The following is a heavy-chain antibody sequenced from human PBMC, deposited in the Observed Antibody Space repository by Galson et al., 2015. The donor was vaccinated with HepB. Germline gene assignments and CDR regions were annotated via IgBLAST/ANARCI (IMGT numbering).Heavy chain of an antibody. CDR2: ISGSGGST. D-gene: IGHD3-3*01. CDR1: GFTFSSYA. V-gene: IGHV3-23*01. Sequence: SLRLSCAASGFTFSSYAMSWVRQAPGKGLEWVSAISGSGGSTYYADSVKGRFTISRDNPKNTLYLQMNSLRAEDTAVYYCAKGSYRGVVYSVGSPSSGMDVLGPGTPFTVSS. J-gene: IGHJ6*02. CDR3: AKGSYRGVVYSVGSPSSGMDV.